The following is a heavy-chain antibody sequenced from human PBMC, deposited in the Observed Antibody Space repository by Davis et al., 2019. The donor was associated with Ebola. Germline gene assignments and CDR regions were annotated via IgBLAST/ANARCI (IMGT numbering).Heavy chain of an antibody. J-gene: IGHJ4*02. CDR2: IAPYNGVT. CDR1: AYTFTNYA. CDR3: SRDSGDMSY. D-gene: IGHD2-21*01. Sequence: ASVQVSCKASAYTFTNYAFSWVRQAPGQGLEWMGWIAPYNGVTNYAQNLQDRFSMTTDASTSTAYMELRSLTSDDTAVYYCSRDSGDMSYWGQGTLVTVSS. V-gene: IGHV1-18*01.